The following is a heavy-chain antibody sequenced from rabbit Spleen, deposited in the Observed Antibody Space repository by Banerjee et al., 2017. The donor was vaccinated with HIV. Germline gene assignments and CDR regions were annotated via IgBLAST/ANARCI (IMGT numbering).Heavy chain of an antibody. V-gene: IGHV1S47*01. J-gene: IGHJ6*01. CDR2: IDLLFGTT. CDR1: GFDISKYG. CDR3: VRGASGSGYYSL. D-gene: IGHD1-1*01. Sequence: QEQLVESGGGLVQPGGSLKLSCTVSGFDISKYGVTWVRQAPGKGLEWIGYIDLLFGTTYYANWVNGRFTISSHNAQNTLYLQLHSLTAADTATYFCVRGASGSGYYSLWGPGTLVTVS.